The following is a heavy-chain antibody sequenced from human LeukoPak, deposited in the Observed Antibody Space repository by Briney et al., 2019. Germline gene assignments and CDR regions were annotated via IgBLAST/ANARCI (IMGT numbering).Heavy chain of an antibody. CDR3: ARGPPVTMIVVVIGSDAFDI. V-gene: IGHV1-18*01. CDR2: ISAYNGNT. J-gene: IGHJ3*02. CDR1: GYTFTSYG. Sequence: ASVKVSCKASGYTFTSYGISWVRQAPGQGLEWMGWISAYNGNTNYAQKLQGSVTMTTDTSTSTAYMELRSLRSDDTAVYYCARGPPVTMIVVVIGSDAFDIWGQGTMVTVSS. D-gene: IGHD3-22*01.